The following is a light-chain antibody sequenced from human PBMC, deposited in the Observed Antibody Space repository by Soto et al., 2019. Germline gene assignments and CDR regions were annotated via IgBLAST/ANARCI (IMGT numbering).Light chain of an antibody. Sequence: QSVLTQPPSASGTPGQRVTISCSGSSSNIGTNTVNWYQQLPGTAPQLLIYSNNQPPSGVPDRSSGSKSGTLVSLAISALQSEHEADYYWAAWDDSLSGFYVFGTGTKLTVL. V-gene: IGLV1-44*01. CDR2: SNN. J-gene: IGLJ1*01. CDR3: AAWDDSLSGFYV. CDR1: SSNIGTNT.